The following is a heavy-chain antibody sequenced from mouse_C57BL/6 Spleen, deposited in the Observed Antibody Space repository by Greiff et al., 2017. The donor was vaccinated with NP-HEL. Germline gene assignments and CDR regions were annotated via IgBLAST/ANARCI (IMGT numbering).Heavy chain of an antibody. CDR1: GYTFTDYY. Sequence: EVQLQQSGPELVKPGASVKISCKASGYTFTDYYMHWVKQSHGKGLEWIGDINPNNGGTNYNQKFKGKATLTVDKSSSTAYMELRSLTSEDSAVYCCAATVVGGFAYWGQGTLVTVSA. D-gene: IGHD1-1*01. CDR3: AATVVGGFAY. CDR2: INPNNGGT. J-gene: IGHJ3*01. V-gene: IGHV1-26*01.